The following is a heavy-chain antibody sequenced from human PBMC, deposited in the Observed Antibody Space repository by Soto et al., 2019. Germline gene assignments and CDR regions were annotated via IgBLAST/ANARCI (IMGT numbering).Heavy chain of an antibody. D-gene: IGHD3-10*01. CDR2: ISSSSSYI. J-gene: IGHJ3*02. Sequence: GGSLRLSCAASGFTFSSYSMNWVRQAPGKGLEWVSSISSSSSYIYYADSVKGRFTISRDNAKNSLYLQMNSLRAEDTAVYYCARDVFGDPSAFDIWGQGTMVTVSS. V-gene: IGHV3-21*01. CDR3: ARDVFGDPSAFDI. CDR1: GFTFSSYS.